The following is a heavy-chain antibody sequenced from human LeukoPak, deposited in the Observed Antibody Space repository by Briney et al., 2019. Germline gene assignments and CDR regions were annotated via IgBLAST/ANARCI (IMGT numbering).Heavy chain of an antibody. D-gene: IGHD1-26*01. Sequence: GGSLRLSCAASGFTFSSYSMNWVRQAPGKGLEWVSSISSSSSYIYYADSVKGRFTISRDNAKNSLYLQMNSLRTDDTAVYYCARGLSGSPGLDYWGQGTLVTVSA. CDR1: GFTFSSYS. J-gene: IGHJ4*02. CDR3: ARGLSGSPGLDY. V-gene: IGHV3-21*01. CDR2: ISSSSSYI.